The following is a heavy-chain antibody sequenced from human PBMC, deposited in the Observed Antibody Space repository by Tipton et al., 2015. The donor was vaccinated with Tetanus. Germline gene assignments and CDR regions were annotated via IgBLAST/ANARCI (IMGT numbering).Heavy chain of an antibody. J-gene: IGHJ4*02. CDR1: GGSISSGAYY. D-gene: IGHD3-9*01. V-gene: IGHV4-31*03. CDR3: ARRGGDFLTGYYDS. CDR2: IYYTGST. Sequence: TLSLTCTVSGGSISSGAYYWSWIRQHPGKGLEGLGHIYYTGSTYFNPSLKTRLTMSTDTPKNQLSLKLSPMTAADTAVYYCARRGGDFLTGYYDSWGQGTLVTVSP.